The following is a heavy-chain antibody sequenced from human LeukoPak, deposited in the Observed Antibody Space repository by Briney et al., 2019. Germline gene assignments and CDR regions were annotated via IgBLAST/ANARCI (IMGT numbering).Heavy chain of an antibody. CDR1: GFTFSSYW. CDR3: ARDDSSELYCTNGVCSPVAFDY. Sequence: GGSLRLSCAASGFTFSSYWMSWVRQAPGKGLEWVANIKQDGSEEYYVDSVKGRFTISRDNAKNSLYLQMNSLRAEDTAVYYCARDDSSELYCTNGVCSPVAFDYWGQGTLVTVSS. J-gene: IGHJ4*02. CDR2: IKQDGSEE. D-gene: IGHD2-8*01. V-gene: IGHV3-7*01.